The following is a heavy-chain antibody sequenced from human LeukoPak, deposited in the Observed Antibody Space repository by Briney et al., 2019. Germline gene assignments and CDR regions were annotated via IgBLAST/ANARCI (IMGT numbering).Heavy chain of an antibody. CDR3: ARGPKSIAARPGAFDI. J-gene: IGHJ3*02. D-gene: IGHD6-6*01. V-gene: IGHV3-7*01. Sequence: GGSLRLSCAASRFTLSNYWMSWVRQAPGKGLEWVANIKQDGSETYYVDSVKGRFTISRDNAKNSLYLQMSSLRVEDTALYYCARGPKSIAARPGAFDIWGRGTVVTVSS. CDR2: IKQDGSET. CDR1: RFTLSNYW.